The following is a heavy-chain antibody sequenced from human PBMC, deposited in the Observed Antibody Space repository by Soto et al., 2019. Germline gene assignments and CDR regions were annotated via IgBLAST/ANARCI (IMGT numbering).Heavy chain of an antibody. CDR3: AKSNYDFWSGYSGPFDY. CDR1: GFTFDDYA. D-gene: IGHD3-3*01. V-gene: IGHV3-9*01. Sequence: GGSLRLSCAASGFTFDDYAMHWVRQAPGKGLEWVSGISWNSGSIGYADSVKGRFTISRDNAKNSLYLQMNSLRAEDTALYYCAKSNYDFWSGYSGPFDYWGQGTLVTVSS. J-gene: IGHJ4*02. CDR2: ISWNSGSI.